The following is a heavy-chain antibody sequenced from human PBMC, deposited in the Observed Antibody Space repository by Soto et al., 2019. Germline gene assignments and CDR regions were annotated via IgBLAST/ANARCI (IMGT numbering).Heavy chain of an antibody. D-gene: IGHD1-20*01. CDR2: IYYSGST. V-gene: IGHV4-31*03. CDR3: ARVNSPSYYYYGMDV. Sequence: SETLSLTCTVSGGSISSGGYYWSWIRQHPGKGLEWIGYIYYSGSTYYNPSLKSRVTISVDTSKNQFSLKLSSVTAADTAVYYCARVNSPSYYYYGMDVWGQGTTVTVSS. J-gene: IGHJ6*02. CDR1: GGSISSGGYY.